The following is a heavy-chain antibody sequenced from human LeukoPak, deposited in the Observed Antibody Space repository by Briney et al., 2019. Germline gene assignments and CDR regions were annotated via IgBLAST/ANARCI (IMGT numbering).Heavy chain of an antibody. CDR1: GFTFSSYW. Sequence: GGSLRLSCAASGFTFSSYWMTCVRQAPGKGLEWVATIKQDGSERYYVDSVKGRFSISRDNARNSLYLQMNSLRAEDTAVYYCAREYSSDWPTRFDYWGQGTLVTVSS. CDR3: AREYSSDWPTRFDY. V-gene: IGHV3-7*01. D-gene: IGHD6-19*01. CDR2: IKQDGSER. J-gene: IGHJ4*02.